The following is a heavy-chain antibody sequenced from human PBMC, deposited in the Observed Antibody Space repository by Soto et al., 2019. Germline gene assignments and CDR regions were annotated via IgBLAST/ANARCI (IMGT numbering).Heavy chain of an antibody. Sequence: GGSLRLSCAASGFTFSSYWMSWVRQAPGKGLEWVANIKQDGSEKYYVDSVKGRFTISRDNSKNTLYLQMNSLRAEDTAVYYCAKGGSVATKYYYGMDVWGQGTTVTVSS. CDR3: AKGGSVATKYYYGMDV. V-gene: IGHV3-7*03. CDR1: GFTFSSYW. CDR2: IKQDGSEK. D-gene: IGHD5-12*01. J-gene: IGHJ6*02.